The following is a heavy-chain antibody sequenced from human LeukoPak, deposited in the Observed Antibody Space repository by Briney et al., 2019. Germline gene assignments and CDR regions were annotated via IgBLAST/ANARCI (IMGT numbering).Heavy chain of an antibody. CDR3: AKDRIDSGSYYYIDV. D-gene: IGHD3-10*01. J-gene: IGHJ4*02. CDR2: MSGSGIYT. CDR1: GFTFSSHA. V-gene: IGHV3-23*01. Sequence: GSLRLSCAASGFTFSSHAMNWVRQAPGKGLEWVSGMSGSGIYTYYADSVKGRFIISGDNSKNTLYLQMNSLRAEDTAIYYCAKDRIDSGSYYYIDVWGQGALVTVSS.